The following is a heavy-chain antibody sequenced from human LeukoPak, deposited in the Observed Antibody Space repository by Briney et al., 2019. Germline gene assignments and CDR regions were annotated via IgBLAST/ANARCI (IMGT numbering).Heavy chain of an antibody. Sequence: GGSLRLSCAASGFTFSSYAMSWVRQAPGKGVEWVSAISGSGGSTYYADSVKGRFTISRDNSKNTLYLQMNSLRAEDTAVYYCAKEGGYSSGWYLDYWGQGTLVTVSS. CDR3: AKEGGYSSGWYLDY. J-gene: IGHJ4*02. D-gene: IGHD6-19*01. CDR2: ISGSGGST. CDR1: GFTFSSYA. V-gene: IGHV3-23*01.